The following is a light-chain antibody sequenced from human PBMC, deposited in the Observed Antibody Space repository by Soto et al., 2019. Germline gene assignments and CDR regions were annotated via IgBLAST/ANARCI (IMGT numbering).Light chain of an antibody. CDR1: SSDVGGYNY. CDR3: SSFAGGGNPVL. J-gene: IGLJ2*01. CDR2: EVT. Sequence: QSVLTQPPSASGSLGQSVTISRTGTSSDVGGYNYVSWHQQHPGKAPKVMIYEVTKRPPGVPDRFSGSKSGNTASLTVSGLQAEDEADYYCSSFAGGGNPVLLGGGTQLTVL. V-gene: IGLV2-8*01.